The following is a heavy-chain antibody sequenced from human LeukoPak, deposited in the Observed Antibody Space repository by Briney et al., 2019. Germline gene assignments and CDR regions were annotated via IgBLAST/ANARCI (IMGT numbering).Heavy chain of an antibody. J-gene: IGHJ4*02. Sequence: GGSLRLSCAASGFTVSSNYMSRVRQAPGKGLEWVSVIYSGGSTYYADSVKGRFTISRDNSKNTLYLQMNSLRAEDTAVYYCARASNMVRGVMVDYWGQGTLVTVSS. V-gene: IGHV3-53*01. CDR1: GFTVSSNY. CDR3: ARASNMVRGVMVDY. D-gene: IGHD3-10*01. CDR2: IYSGGST.